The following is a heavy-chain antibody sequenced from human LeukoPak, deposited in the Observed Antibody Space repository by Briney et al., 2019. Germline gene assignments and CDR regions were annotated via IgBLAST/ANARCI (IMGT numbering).Heavy chain of an antibody. CDR1: GYTFTSYD. CDR3: ARVARLRFYYYYGMDV. J-gene: IGHJ6*02. V-gene: IGHV1-8*01. D-gene: IGHD3-3*01. CDR2: MNPNSGNT. Sequence: ASVEVSCKASGYTFTSYDINWVRQATGQGLEWMGWMNPNSGNTGYAQKFQGRVTMTRNTSISTAYMELSSLRSEDTAVYYCARVARLRFYYYYGMDVWGQGTTVTVSS.